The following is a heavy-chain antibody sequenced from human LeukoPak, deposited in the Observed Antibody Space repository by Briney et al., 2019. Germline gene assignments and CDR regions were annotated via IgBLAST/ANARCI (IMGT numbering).Heavy chain of an antibody. Sequence: ASVKVSCKASGYTFTSYDINWVRQATGQGLEWMGWMNPNSGNTGYAQKFQGRVTITTDESTSTAYMELSSLRSEDTAVYYCATTEIVDMEWELLWKHWGQGTLVTVSS. V-gene: IGHV1-8*03. CDR1: GYTFTSYD. J-gene: IGHJ1*01. CDR2: MNPNSGNT. D-gene: IGHD1-26*01. CDR3: ATTEIVDMEWELLWKH.